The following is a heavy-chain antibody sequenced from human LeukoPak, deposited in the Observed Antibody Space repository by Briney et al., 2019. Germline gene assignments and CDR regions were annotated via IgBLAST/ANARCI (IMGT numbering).Heavy chain of an antibody. CDR1: GFIFSNSY. V-gene: IGHV3-11*04. J-gene: IGHJ6*03. CDR2: ISSIRSTI. D-gene: IGHD1-7*01. Sequence: GGSLRLSWAASGFIFSNSYTSLIRQAPGKWLECDSYISSIRSTIYYADSVKGRFTISRDNAKNSLYLQMNSLRAEDTAVYYCARDSYNWNYEGFYYMDVWGKGTTVTVSS. CDR3: ARDSYNWNYEGFYYMDV.